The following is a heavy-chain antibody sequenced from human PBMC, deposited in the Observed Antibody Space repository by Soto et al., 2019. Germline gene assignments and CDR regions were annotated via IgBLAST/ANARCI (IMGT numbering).Heavy chain of an antibody. Sequence: EVQLLESGGGLVQPGGSLRLSCAASGFTFTHYAMGWIRQAPGKGLEWVSGTSGSGGSTYYGDSVKGRFTISRDDSKSTLYLHMNSLKAEDTDVYYCAKGVSQPKEYYFDDWGQGTLVTVSS. CDR1: GFTFTHYA. J-gene: IGHJ4*02. CDR3: AKGVSQPKEYYFDD. CDR2: TSGSGGST. V-gene: IGHV3-23*01. D-gene: IGHD2-2*01.